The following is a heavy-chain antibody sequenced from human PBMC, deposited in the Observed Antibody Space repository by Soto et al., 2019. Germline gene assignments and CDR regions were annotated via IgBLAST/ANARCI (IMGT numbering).Heavy chain of an antibody. J-gene: IGHJ6*02. Sequence: EVQLVESGGGLVQPGGSLRLSCAASGFTFSSYSMNWVRQAPGKGLEWVSYISSSSSTIYYADSVKGRFTISRDNAKNSLYLQMNSLRDEDTAVYYCARDRGYCSGGSCIRYYYYGMDVWGQGTTVTVSS. CDR3: ARDRGYCSGGSCIRYYYYGMDV. CDR2: ISSSSSTI. CDR1: GFTFSSYS. D-gene: IGHD2-15*01. V-gene: IGHV3-48*02.